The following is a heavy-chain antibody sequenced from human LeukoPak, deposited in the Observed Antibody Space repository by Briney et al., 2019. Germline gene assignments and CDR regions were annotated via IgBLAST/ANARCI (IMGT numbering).Heavy chain of an antibody. CDR1: GGSFSGYY. CDR3: AIMTGPFDP. CDR2: INHSGST. D-gene: IGHD3-9*01. V-gene: IGHV4-34*01. J-gene: IGHJ5*02. Sequence: ASETLSLTCAVYGGSFSGYYWSWIRQPPGKGLEWIGEINHSGSTNYNPSLKSRVTISVDTSKNQFSLKLSSVTAADTAVYYCAIMTGPFDPWGQGTLVTVSS.